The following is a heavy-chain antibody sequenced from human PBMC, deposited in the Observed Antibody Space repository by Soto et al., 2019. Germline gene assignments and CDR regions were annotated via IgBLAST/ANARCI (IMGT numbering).Heavy chain of an antibody. J-gene: IGHJ4*02. V-gene: IGHV3-33*01. CDR1: GFTFSSYG. D-gene: IGHD6-19*01. Sequence: QVQLVESGGGVVQPGGSLRLSCAASGFTFSSYGMHWVRQAPGKGLEWVAVIWYDGSNKYYADSVKGRFTISRDNSKNTLYLQMNSLRAEDTAVYYCARELKGSGWYFLEYWGQGALVTVSS. CDR2: IWYDGSNK. CDR3: ARELKGSGWYFLEY.